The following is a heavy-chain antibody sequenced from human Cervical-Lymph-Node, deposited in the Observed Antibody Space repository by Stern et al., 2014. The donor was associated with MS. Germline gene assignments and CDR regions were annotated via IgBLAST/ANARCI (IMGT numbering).Heavy chain of an antibody. J-gene: IGHJ5*02. V-gene: IGHV1-69*01. CDR1: GGTFSKFP. D-gene: IGHD6-13*01. CDR2: IFPVFGTP. CDR3: ALSSETSDRWYSLGYDL. Sequence: DQLVESGAEVTKPGSSVKVSCKVSGGTFSKFPSSWVRQAPGQGLEWMGGIFPVFGTPTYAQEFRGRVTITADVSTSTVYMELSSLRSDDTAVYYCALSSETSDRWYSLGYDLWGQGTLVTVSS.